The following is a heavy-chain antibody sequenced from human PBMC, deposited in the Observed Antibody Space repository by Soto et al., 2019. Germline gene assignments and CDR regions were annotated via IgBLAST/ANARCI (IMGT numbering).Heavy chain of an antibody. CDR2: ISSSSSYI. CDR1: GFTFSSYS. CDR3: ARAPGSYGSGNLNWFDP. D-gene: IGHD3-10*01. V-gene: IGHV3-21*01. Sequence: PGGSLRLSCAASGFTFSSYSMNWVRQAPGKGLEWVSSISSSSSYIYYADSVKGRFTISRDNAKNSLYLQMNSLRAEDTAVYYCARAPGSYGSGNLNWFDPWGQGTLVTVSS. J-gene: IGHJ5*02.